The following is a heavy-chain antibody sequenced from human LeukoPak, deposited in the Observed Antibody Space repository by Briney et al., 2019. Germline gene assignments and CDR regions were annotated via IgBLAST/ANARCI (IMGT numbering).Heavy chain of an antibody. CDR1: GYTFTGYF. CDR2: INPNSGGT. V-gene: IGHV1-2*02. CDR3: ARDRSSSWYGSYYDYGMDV. J-gene: IGHJ6*02. Sequence: ASVTVSFTASGYTFTGYFMRWVRQAPGQGLEWMGWINPNSGGTNYAQKFQGRVTMTRDTSISTAYMELSRLRSDDTAVYYCARDRSSSWYGSYYDYGMDVWGHRATVTVSS. D-gene: IGHD6-13*01.